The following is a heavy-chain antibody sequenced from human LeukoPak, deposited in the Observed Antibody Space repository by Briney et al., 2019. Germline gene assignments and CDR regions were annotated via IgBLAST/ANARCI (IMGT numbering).Heavy chain of an antibody. CDR3: ARYLMVRGVISNWFDP. D-gene: IGHD3-10*01. V-gene: IGHV5-51*01. CDR2: IYPGDSDT. Sequence: GESLKISCKGSGYSFTSYWIGWVRQMPGKGLEWMGIIYPGDSDTRYSPSFQGQVTISADKSISTAYLQWSSLKASDTAMYYCARYLMVRGVISNWFDPWGQGTLVTVSS. CDR1: GYSFTSYW. J-gene: IGHJ5*02.